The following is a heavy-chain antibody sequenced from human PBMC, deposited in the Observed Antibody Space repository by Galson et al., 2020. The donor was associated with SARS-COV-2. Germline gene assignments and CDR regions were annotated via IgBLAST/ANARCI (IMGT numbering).Heavy chain of an antibody. V-gene: IGHV1-18*01. CDR1: GYTFTNFG. CDR3: ARDPTYTSSWSEV. J-gene: IGHJ4*02. Sequence: KASGYTFTNFGISWVRQAPGQGLEWMGWISTYNGNTNYAQKLQGRVTMTTDTSTSTAYMELRSLRSDDTAVYYCARDPTYTSSWSEVWGQGTLVTVSS. D-gene: IGHD6-13*01. CDR2: ISTYNGNT.